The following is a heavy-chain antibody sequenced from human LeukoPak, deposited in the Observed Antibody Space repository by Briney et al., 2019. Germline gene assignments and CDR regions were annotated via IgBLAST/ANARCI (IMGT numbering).Heavy chain of an antibody. CDR1: GFTISTYA. V-gene: IGHV3-23*01. CDR3: VKDDGWVQYAN. CDR2: IRTDGVTT. J-gene: IGHJ4*02. D-gene: IGHD5-24*01. Sequence: GGSLRLSCAASGFTISTYAMNWVRQAPGKGLEWVSGIRTDGVTTYYADSVKGRFIISRDNSKNTVYLQMNSLSAEDAAVYYCVKDDGWVQYANWGQGTLVTVSS.